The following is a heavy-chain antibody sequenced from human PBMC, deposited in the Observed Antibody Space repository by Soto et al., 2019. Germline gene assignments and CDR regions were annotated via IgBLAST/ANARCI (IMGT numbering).Heavy chain of an antibody. Sequence: QVQLVQSGAEVKKPGASVKVSCKASGYTFTSYGISWVRQAPGQGLEWMGWISAYNGNTNYAQNLQGRVTMTTVTSTSTAYMELRRLRSDDTAVYYCARDASLPYGDYAPYYYYGMDVWGQGTTVTVSS. V-gene: IGHV1-18*01. J-gene: IGHJ6*02. D-gene: IGHD4-17*01. CDR2: ISAYNGNT. CDR1: GYTFTSYG. CDR3: ARDASLPYGDYAPYYYYGMDV.